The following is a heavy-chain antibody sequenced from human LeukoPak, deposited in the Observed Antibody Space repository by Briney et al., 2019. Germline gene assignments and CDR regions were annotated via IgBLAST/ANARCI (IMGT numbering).Heavy chain of an antibody. CDR2: IYPGDSDT. V-gene: IGHV5-51*01. Sequence: GESLKISCKGSGYSLTSYWIGWVRQMPGKGLEWMGIIYPGDSDTRYSPSLQGQVTISADKSISTAYLPWSSLKASDTAMYYCARTPCWSSSTSCNYGLDVWGQGTTVAVSS. CDR3: ARTPCWSSSTSCNYGLDV. D-gene: IGHD2-2*01. CDR1: GYSLTSYW. J-gene: IGHJ6*02.